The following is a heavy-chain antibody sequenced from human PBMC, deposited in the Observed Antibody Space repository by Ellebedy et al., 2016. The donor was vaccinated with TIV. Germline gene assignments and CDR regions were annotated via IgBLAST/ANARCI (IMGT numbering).Heavy chain of an antibody. V-gene: IGHV5-51*01. J-gene: IGHJ3*02. CDR1: GYSFTSYW. CDR3: ATRGGFEPHSQPNDAFDI. D-gene: IGHD5-12*01. Sequence: GESLKISXKGSGYSFTSYWIGWVRQMPGKGLEWMGIIYPGDSDTRYSPSFQGQVTISADKSISTAYLQWSSLKASDTAMYYCATRGGFEPHSQPNDAFDIWGQGTMVTVSS. CDR2: IYPGDSDT.